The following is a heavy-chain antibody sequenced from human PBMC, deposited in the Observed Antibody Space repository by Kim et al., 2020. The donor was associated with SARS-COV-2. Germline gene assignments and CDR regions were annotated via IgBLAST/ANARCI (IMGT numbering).Heavy chain of an antibody. D-gene: IGHD3-9*01. Sequence: GGSLRLSCAASGFTFSSYAMHWVRQAPGKGLEWVAVISYDGSNKYYADSVKGRFIISRDNSKNTLYLQMNSLRAEDTAVYYCARDFREGYDILTGYIPLALGYWGQGTLVTVSS. V-gene: IGHV3-30*04. CDR3: ARDFREGYDILTGYIPLALGY. J-gene: IGHJ4*02. CDR2: ISYDGSNK. CDR1: GFTFSSYA.